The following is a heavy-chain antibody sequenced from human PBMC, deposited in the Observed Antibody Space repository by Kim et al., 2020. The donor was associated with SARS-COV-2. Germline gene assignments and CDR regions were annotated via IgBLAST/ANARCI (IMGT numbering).Heavy chain of an antibody. Sequence: GGSLRLSCAASGFTFSSYAMSWVRQAPGKGLEWVSAISGSGGSTYYADSVKGRFTISRDNSKNTLYLQMNSLRAEDTAVYYCAKGISGIQLWGGYYFDYWGQGTLVTVSS. D-gene: IGHD5-18*01. V-gene: IGHV3-23*01. CDR1: GFTFSSYA. CDR2: ISGSGGST. CDR3: AKGISGIQLWGGYYFDY. J-gene: IGHJ4*02.